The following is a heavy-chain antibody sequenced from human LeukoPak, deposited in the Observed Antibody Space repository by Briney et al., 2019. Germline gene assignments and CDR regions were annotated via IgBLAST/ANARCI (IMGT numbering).Heavy chain of an antibody. CDR1: GFTFSSYS. V-gene: IGHV3-23*01. CDR3: AKDGDIAVAGNFDY. D-gene: IGHD6-19*01. CDR2: ISGGGGST. J-gene: IGHJ4*02. Sequence: GGSLRLSCEASGFTFSSYSMSWVRQAPGRGLEWVSAISGGGGSTYYADSVKGRFTLSRDNSRNTLYLQMNSLRAEDTAVYYCAKDGDIAVAGNFDYWGQGTLVTVSS.